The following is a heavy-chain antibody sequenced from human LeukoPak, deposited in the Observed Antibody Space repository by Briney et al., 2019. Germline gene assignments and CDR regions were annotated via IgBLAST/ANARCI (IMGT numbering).Heavy chain of an antibody. CDR1: GGSISSYY. Sequence: SETLSLTFTVSGGSISSYYWSWIRQPPGKGLEWIGYIYYSGCTNYNPSLKSRVSISVDRSKNQFSLKLNSVTAADTAVYYCARQSQYSGYQAPDYWGQGTLVTVSS. V-gene: IGHV4-59*08. CDR2: IYYSGCT. J-gene: IGHJ4*02. D-gene: IGHD5-12*01. CDR3: ARQSQYSGYQAPDY.